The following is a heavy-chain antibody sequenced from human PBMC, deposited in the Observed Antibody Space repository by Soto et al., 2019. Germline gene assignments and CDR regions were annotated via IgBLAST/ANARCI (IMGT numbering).Heavy chain of an antibody. CDR1: GYSFTSYW. J-gene: IGHJ6*02. V-gene: IGHV5-51*01. Sequence: GESLKISCKGSGYSFTSYWMGWVRQMPGKGLEWMGIIYPGDSDTRYSPSFQGQVTISADKSISTAYLQWSSLKASDTAMYYCARRSIAARPSSYYYGMDVWGQGTTVTVSS. CDR2: IYPGDSDT. CDR3: ARRSIAARPSSYYYGMDV. D-gene: IGHD6-6*01.